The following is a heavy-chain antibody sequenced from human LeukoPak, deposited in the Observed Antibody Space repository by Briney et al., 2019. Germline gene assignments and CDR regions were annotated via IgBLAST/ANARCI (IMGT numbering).Heavy chain of an antibody. CDR1: GFTFSSYG. J-gene: IGHJ4*02. V-gene: IGHV3-23*01. CDR3: AKGKASGWYIVDY. Sequence: PGGSPRLSCAASGFTFSSYGMSWVRQAPGKGLEWVSAISGSGGSTYYADSVKGRFTISRDSSKNTLYLQMNSLRAEDTAVYYCAKGKASGWYIVDYWGQGTLVTVSS. CDR2: ISGSGGST. D-gene: IGHD6-19*01.